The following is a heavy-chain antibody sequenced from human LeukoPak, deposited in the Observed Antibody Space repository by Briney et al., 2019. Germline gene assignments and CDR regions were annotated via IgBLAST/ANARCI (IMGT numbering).Heavy chain of an antibody. V-gene: IGHV4-39*07. CDR3: ARAEGQLFHY. J-gene: IGHJ4*02. CDR2: IYYSGST. Sequence: SETLSLTCTVSGGSISSSSYYWGWIRQPPGKGLEWIGSIYYSGSTYYNPSLKSRVTISVDTSKNQFSLKLSSVTAADTAVYYCARAEGQLFHYWGQGTLVTVSS. CDR1: GGSISSSSYY. D-gene: IGHD6-13*01.